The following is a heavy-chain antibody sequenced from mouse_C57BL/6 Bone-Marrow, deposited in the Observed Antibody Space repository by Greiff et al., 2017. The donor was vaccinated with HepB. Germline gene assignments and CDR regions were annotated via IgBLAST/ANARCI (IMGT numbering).Heavy chain of an antibody. CDR3: ARGRLYGNLYYAMDY. V-gene: IGHV1-64*01. J-gene: IGHJ4*01. Sequence: QVQLQQPGAELVKPGASVKLSCKASGYTFTSYWMHWVKQRPGQGLEWIGMIHPNSGSTNYNEKFKSKATLTVDKSSSTAYMQLSSLTSEDSAVYYCARGRLYGNLYYAMDYWGQGTSVTVSS. CDR2: IHPNSGST. D-gene: IGHD2-1*01. CDR1: GYTFTSYW.